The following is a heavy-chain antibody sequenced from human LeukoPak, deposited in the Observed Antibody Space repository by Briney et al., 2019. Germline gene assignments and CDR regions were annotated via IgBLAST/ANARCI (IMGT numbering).Heavy chain of an antibody. Sequence: SETLSLTCTVPGGSISSYYWSWIRQPPGKGLEWIGYIYYSGSTYYNPSLKSRVTISVGTSKNQFSLKLSSVTAADTAVYYCARETGRIPQLGYSSSWSGNWFDPWGQGTLVTVSS. D-gene: IGHD6-13*01. CDR2: IYYSGST. CDR1: GGSISSYY. J-gene: IGHJ5*02. V-gene: IGHV4-59*12. CDR3: ARETGRIPQLGYSSSWSGNWFDP.